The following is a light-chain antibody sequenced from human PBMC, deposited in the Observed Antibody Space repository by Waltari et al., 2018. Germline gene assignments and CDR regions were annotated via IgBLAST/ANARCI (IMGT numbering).Light chain of an antibody. CDR3: QQYDNLPYT. CDR1: HDITKY. CDR2: DAS. Sequence: DIQMTQSPSSLSASVGDRVTITCQASHDITKYINWYQKKPGKAPNLLIYDASNLETGVPSRFTGSGSGTHFTFTISSLQPEDIATYYCQQYDNLPYTFGQGTKLEIK. V-gene: IGKV1-33*01. J-gene: IGKJ2*01.